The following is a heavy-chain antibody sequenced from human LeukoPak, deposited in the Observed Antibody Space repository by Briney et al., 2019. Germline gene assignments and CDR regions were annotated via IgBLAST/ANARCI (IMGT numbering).Heavy chain of an antibody. CDR3: TSALNINIHY. J-gene: IGHJ4*02. CDR1: GFTFSSYW. V-gene: IGHV3-74*01. CDR2: VNRDGSIR. D-gene: IGHD1/OR15-1a*01. Sequence: PGGSLRLSCAASGFTFSSYWMSWVRQAPGKGLVWVSGVNRDGSIRNYADSVKGRFTISRDDAKKTLYLQMNSLRDEDTALYYCTSALNINIHYWGQGTLVTVSS.